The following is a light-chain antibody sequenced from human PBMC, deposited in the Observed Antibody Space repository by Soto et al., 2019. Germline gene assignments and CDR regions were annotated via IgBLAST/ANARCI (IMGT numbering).Light chain of an antibody. V-gene: IGKV3-20*01. CDR1: RSASSSY. CDR2: GAS. CDR3: PQYSSSPWT. J-gene: IGKJ1*01. Sequence: EIVLTQSPGTLSLSPGERATLSCRDSRSASSSYLAWYQQKPGQAPRLLIYGASSRATGIPDRFSGSGSGTDFTLTISTLEPEDFAVYYCPQYSSSPWTFGQGTKVEIK.